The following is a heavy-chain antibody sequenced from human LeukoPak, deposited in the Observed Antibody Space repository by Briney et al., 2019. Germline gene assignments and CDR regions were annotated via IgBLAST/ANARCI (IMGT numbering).Heavy chain of an antibody. D-gene: IGHD2-15*01. CDR2: IIPIFGTA. CDR3: ASPSVAAPSYYYYYMDV. V-gene: IGHV1-69*05. CDR1: GGTFSSYA. J-gene: IGHJ6*03. Sequence: ASVKVSCKASGGTFSSYAISWVRQAPGQGLEWMGGIIPIFGTANYAQKFQGRVTITTDESQSTAYMERRSLRPEETAVYYCASPSVAAPSYYYYYMDVWGKGTTVTVSS.